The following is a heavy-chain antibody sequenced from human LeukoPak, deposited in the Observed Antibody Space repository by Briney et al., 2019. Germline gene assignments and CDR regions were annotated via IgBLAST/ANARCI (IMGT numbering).Heavy chain of an antibody. CDR1: GYTFTSYN. Sequence: ASVKVTCKSSGYTFTSYNIGWVRQAPGQGLEWMGWIGGYNGDTHYARRLEGRVTMTTDTSTRTAYMELRSLRSDDTAVFYCARRWTTMTDDYRDYWGQGTLVTVSS. CDR2: IGGYNGDT. D-gene: IGHD5-12*01. J-gene: IGHJ4*02. V-gene: IGHV1-18*04. CDR3: ARRWTTMTDDYRDY.